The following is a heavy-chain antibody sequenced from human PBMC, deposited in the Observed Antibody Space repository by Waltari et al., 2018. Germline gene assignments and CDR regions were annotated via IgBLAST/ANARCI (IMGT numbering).Heavy chain of an antibody. J-gene: IGHJ4*02. Sequence: EVQLVESGGGLVQPGGSLRLSCAASGFTFSSYAMSWVRQAPGKGLEWVSAISGSGGSTYYADSVKGRFTISRDNSKNTLYLQMNSLRAEDTAVYYCAKPYYYGSGSSLPFDYWGQGTLVTVSS. V-gene: IGHV3-23*04. CDR3: AKPYYYGSGSSLPFDY. D-gene: IGHD3-10*01. CDR2: ISGSGGST. CDR1: GFTFSSYA.